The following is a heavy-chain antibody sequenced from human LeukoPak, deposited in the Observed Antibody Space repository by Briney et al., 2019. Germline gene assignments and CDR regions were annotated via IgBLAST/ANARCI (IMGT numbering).Heavy chain of an antibody. D-gene: IGHD3-10*01. Sequence: GGSLRLSCAASGFTFSSYEMNWVRQAPGKGLEWVSYISSSGSTIYYADSVKGRFTISRDNAKISLYLQMNSLRAEDAAVYYCARAGRRFGELKLKRWFDPWGQGTLVTVSS. V-gene: IGHV3-48*03. J-gene: IGHJ5*02. CDR2: ISSSGSTI. CDR3: ARAGRRFGELKLKRWFDP. CDR1: GFTFSSYE.